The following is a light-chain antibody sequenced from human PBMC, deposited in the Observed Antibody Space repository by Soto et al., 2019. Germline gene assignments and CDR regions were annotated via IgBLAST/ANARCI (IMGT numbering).Light chain of an antibody. CDR2: WAS. V-gene: IGKV4-1*01. J-gene: IGKJ1*01. Sequence: DIVMTQSPDSLAVSLGERATINCKSSQSVLYSSNNKNYLAWYQQKPGQPPKLLMYWASTRASGVPDRFSGSGSGTDVTLTISSLQAEDVAVYYCQQYYSTPPTFGQGNKVEIK. CDR1: QSVLYSSNNKNY. CDR3: QQYYSTPPT.